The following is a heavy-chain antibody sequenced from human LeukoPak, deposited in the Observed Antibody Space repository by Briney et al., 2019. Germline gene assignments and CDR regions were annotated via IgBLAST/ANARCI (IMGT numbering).Heavy chain of an antibody. J-gene: IGHJ4*02. D-gene: IGHD2-2*01. CDR3: ARVVGGGNFDY. Sequence: PGGSLRLSCAASGFTFSSFSMHWVRQAPGKGLEYVSAISADGDNTYYADSVKGRFTISRDSSQNTLYLQMGGLRVEDMAVYYCARVVGGGNFDYWGQGTLVTVSS. CDR1: GFTFSSFS. CDR2: ISADGDNT. V-gene: IGHV3-64*02.